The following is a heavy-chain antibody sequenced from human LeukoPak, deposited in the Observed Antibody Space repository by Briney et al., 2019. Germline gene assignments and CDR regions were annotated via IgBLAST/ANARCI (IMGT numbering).Heavy chain of an antibody. Sequence: PGGSLRLSCAASGFTLSSYAMSWVRQAPGKGLEWVSAISGSGGSTYYADSVKGRFTISRDNSKNTLYLQMNSLRAEDTAVYYCYLSNYAGNWFDPWGQGTLVTVSS. D-gene: IGHD1-7*01. J-gene: IGHJ5*02. CDR3: YLSNYAGNWFDP. V-gene: IGHV3-23*01. CDR1: GFTLSSYA. CDR2: ISGSGGST.